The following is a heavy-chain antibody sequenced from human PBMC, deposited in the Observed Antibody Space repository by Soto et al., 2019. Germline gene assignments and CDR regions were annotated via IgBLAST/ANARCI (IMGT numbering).Heavy chain of an antibody. J-gene: IGHJ4*02. Sequence: GSLRLSCTASGFTFTSYAMSWVRQAPGQGLEWLSGISVSGGSTYYADSVKGRFTISRDNSKNTLFLQMNSLRAEDTAVYYCAKEYDNSGLYIGYFDYWGQGTLVTVSS. CDR1: GFTFTSYA. CDR3: AKEYDNSGLYIGYFDY. D-gene: IGHD3-22*01. V-gene: IGHV3-23*01. CDR2: ISVSGGST.